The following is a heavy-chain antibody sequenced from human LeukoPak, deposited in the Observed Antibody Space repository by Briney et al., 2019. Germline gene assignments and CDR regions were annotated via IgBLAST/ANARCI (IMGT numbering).Heavy chain of an antibody. V-gene: IGHV3-74*01. CDR2: IDTYGSRL. CDR3: ARDGCTGGSCYSDNGLHWFDP. J-gene: IGHJ5*02. CDR1: GFTLSSHW. Sequence: GGSLRLSCTASGFTLSSHWMHWVRQVPGKGLLWISHIDTYGSRLRYAASVKGRFTISRDNAKNTLYLQMDSLRVEDTAVYYCARDGCTGGSCYSDNGLHWFDPWGQGTLVTVSS. D-gene: IGHD2-15*01.